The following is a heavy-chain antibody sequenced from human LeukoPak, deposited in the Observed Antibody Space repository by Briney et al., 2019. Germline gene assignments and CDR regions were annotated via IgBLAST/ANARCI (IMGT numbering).Heavy chain of an antibody. CDR1: GYPISSGYY. D-gene: IGHD5-24*01. Sequence: SETLSLTCTVSGYPISSGYYWGWIRQSPGKGLEWVGTIYHSGSTMYIPSLRSRVSISVDTSKNQFSLKLTSVTAADTAVYYCARDWSLDGYNRFDLWGQGALVTVS. CDR2: IYHSGST. V-gene: IGHV4-38-2*02. CDR3: ARDWSLDGYNRFDL. J-gene: IGHJ5*02.